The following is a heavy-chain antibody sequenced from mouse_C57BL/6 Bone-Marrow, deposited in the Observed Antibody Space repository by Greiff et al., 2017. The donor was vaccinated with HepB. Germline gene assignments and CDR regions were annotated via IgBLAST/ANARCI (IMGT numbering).Heavy chain of an antibody. Sequence: QVQPQQSGAELVRPGASVTLSCKASGYTFTDYEMHWVKQTPVHGLEWIGAIDPETGGTAYNQKFKGKAILTADKSSSTAYMELRSLTSEDSAVYYCTRDPYYYGSSYYFDYWGQGTTLTVSS. CDR3: TRDPYYYGSSYYFDY. CDR2: IDPETGGT. J-gene: IGHJ2*01. CDR1: GYTFTDYE. V-gene: IGHV1-15*01. D-gene: IGHD1-1*01.